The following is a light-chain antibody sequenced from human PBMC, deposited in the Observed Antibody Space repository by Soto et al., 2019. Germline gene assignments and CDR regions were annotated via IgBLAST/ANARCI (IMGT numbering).Light chain of an antibody. CDR1: QSVSSD. J-gene: IGKJ4*01. CDR2: GAS. Sequence: EIVMTQSPATLSVSPGERATLSCKASQSVSSDLAWYQQKPGQAPRLLIYGASTRATGIPARFSGSGSGRDFTLTISTLQFEDFAVYYCQQYNDWPPLTFGGGTKVEIK. V-gene: IGKV3-15*01. CDR3: QQYNDWPPLT.